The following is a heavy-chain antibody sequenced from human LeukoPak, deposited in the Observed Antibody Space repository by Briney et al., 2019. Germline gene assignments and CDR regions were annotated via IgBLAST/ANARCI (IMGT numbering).Heavy chain of an antibody. CDR1: GGSFSGYY. J-gene: IGHJ1*01. V-gene: IGHV4-34*01. CDR3: ARGSNLYDFGSGYSTGYFQH. D-gene: IGHD3-3*01. Sequence: SETLSLTCAVYGGSFSGYYWSWIRQPPGKGLEWIGEINHSGSTNYNPSLKSRVTISVDTSKNQFSLKLSSVTAADTAVYYCARGSNLYDFGSGYSTGYFQHWGQGTLVTVSS. CDR2: INHSGST.